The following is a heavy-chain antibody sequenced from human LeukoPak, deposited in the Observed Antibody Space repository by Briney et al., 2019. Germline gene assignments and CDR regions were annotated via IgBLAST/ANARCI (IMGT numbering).Heavy chain of an antibody. J-gene: IGHJ4*02. CDR3: AREYIVATTTLDY. Sequence: GASVKVSCKASGGTFSSYAISWVRQAPGQGLEWMGRIIPILGIANYAQKFQGRVTITADKSTSTAYMELSSLRSEDTAVYYCAREYIVATTTLDYWGQGTLVTVSS. CDR1: GGTFSSYA. V-gene: IGHV1-69*04. D-gene: IGHD5-12*01. CDR2: IIPILGIA.